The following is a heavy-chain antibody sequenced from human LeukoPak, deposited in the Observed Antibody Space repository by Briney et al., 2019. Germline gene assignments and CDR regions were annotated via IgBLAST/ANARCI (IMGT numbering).Heavy chain of an antibody. V-gene: IGHV3-21*01. CDR2: ISSSSSYI. CDR1: GFTFSTYS. Sequence: KTGGSLRLSCAASGFTFSTYSMNWVRQAPGKGLEWVSSISSSSSYIYYADSVKGRFTISRDNAKNSLFLQMNSLRAEDTAVYYCARDSTTDDFWSGYYKRGNWFDPWGQGTLVTVSS. D-gene: IGHD3-3*01. J-gene: IGHJ5*02. CDR3: ARDSTTDDFWSGYYKRGNWFDP.